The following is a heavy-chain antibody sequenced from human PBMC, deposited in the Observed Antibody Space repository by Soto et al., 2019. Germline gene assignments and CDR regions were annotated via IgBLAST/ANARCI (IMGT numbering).Heavy chain of an antibody. CDR2: IYHSGST. D-gene: IGHD3-22*01. J-gene: IGHJ4*02. CDR1: GGSISSSNW. V-gene: IGHV4-4*02. CDR3: ARFPYRLFYYDSSGYWDY. Sequence: PSETLSLTCAVSGGSISSSNWWSWVRQPPGKGLEWIGEIYHSGSTNYNPSLKSRVTISVDKSKNQFSLKLSSVTAADTAVYYCARFPYRLFYYDSSGYWDYWGEGTLVTVSS.